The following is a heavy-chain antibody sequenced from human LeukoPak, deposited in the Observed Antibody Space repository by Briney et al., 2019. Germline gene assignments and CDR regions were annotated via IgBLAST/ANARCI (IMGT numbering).Heavy chain of an antibody. D-gene: IGHD6-19*01. CDR1: GGSITSYY. V-gene: IGHV4-59*08. CDR3: ARDSGSYDY. J-gene: IGHJ4*02. CDR2: IYNSGST. Sequence: SEALSLTCTVSGGSITSYYWSWIRQPPGKGLEWIGYIYNSGSTNYNPSPKSRVTMSVDTSKNQFSLELSSVTAADTAVYYCARDSGSYDYWGQGTLVTVSS.